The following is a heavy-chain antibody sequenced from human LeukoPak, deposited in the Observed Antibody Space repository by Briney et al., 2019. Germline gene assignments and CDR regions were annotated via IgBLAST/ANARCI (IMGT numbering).Heavy chain of an antibody. Sequence: SVKVSCKASGYTFSNYGISWVRQAPGQGLEWMGGIIPIFGTANYAQKFQGRVTITTDESTSTAYMELSSLRSEDTAVYYCARGTGIQLWLGAFDIWGQGTMVTVSS. V-gene: IGHV1-69*05. CDR2: IIPIFGTA. J-gene: IGHJ3*02. CDR3: ARGTGIQLWLGAFDI. CDR1: GYTFSNYG. D-gene: IGHD5-18*01.